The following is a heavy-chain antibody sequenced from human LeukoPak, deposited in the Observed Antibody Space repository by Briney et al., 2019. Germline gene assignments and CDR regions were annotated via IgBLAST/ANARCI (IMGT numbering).Heavy chain of an antibody. V-gene: IGHV3-23*01. CDR1: GFTFSSYA. CDR2: ISGSGGST. Sequence: PGGSLRLSCAASGFTFSSYAMSWVRQAPGKGLEWVSAISGSGGSTYYADSVKGRFTISRDNSKNTLYLQMNSLRAEDTAVYYCARGHSGSYYFDYWGQGTLVTVSS. CDR3: ARGHSGSYYFDY. D-gene: IGHD1-26*01. J-gene: IGHJ4*02.